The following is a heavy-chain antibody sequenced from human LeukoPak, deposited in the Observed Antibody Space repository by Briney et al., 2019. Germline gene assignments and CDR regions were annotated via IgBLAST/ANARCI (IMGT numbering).Heavy chain of an antibody. J-gene: IGHJ4*02. V-gene: IGHV4-61*02. CDR1: GGSISSGSYY. CDR3: ARDRTVTKFDY. D-gene: IGHD4-17*01. Sequence: SETLSLTCTVSGGSISSGSYYWSWIRQPAGKGLEWIGRIYTSGSTNYNPSLKSRVTISVDTSKNQFSLKLSSVTAADTAVYYCARDRTVTKFDYWGQGTLVTVSS. CDR2: IYTSGST.